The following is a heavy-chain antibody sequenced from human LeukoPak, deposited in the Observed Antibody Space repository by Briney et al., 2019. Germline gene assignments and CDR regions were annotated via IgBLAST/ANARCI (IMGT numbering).Heavy chain of an antibody. Sequence: GGSLRLSCAAPGFTFSSYGMHWVRQAPGKGLEWVAVIWYDGSNKYYADSVKGRFTISRDNSKNTLYLRMNSLRAEDTAVYYCAREAYCSGGSCYLYYFDYWGQGTLVTVSS. CDR2: IWYDGSNK. J-gene: IGHJ4*02. CDR1: GFTFSSYG. V-gene: IGHV3-33*01. CDR3: AREAYCSGGSCYLYYFDY. D-gene: IGHD2-15*01.